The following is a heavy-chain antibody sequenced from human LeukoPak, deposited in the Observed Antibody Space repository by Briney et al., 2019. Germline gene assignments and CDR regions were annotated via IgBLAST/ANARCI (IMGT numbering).Heavy chain of an antibody. J-gene: IGHJ6*02. CDR2: ISGSGGST. CDR1: GFTFSSYA. V-gene: IGHV3-23*01. CDR3: ARGQPGFYYYGMDV. Sequence: GGSLRLSCAASGFTFSSYAMSWVRQAPGKGLEWVSAISGSGGSTYYADSVKGRFTISRDISENTVYLQMNSLRAEDTAVYHCARGQPGFYYYGMDVWGQGTTATVSS. D-gene: IGHD1-1*01.